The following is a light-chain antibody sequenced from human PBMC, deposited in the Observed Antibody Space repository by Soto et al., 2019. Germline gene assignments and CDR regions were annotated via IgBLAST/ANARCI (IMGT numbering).Light chain of an antibody. CDR3: QQYVSPPWT. CDR1: QSLSKTY. Sequence: EIVVTQSPGTLSLSPGERATLSCRASQSLSKTYLAWYQKKPGQAPRLLIDGASSRATGTPDRFSGSGSGTDFTLTISRLEPEDFAVYYCQQYVSPPWTFGQGTKVEIK. J-gene: IGKJ1*01. V-gene: IGKV3-20*01. CDR2: GAS.